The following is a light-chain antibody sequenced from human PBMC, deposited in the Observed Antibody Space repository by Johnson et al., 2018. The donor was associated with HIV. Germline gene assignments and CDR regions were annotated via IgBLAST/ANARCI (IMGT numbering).Light chain of an antibody. J-gene: IGLJ1*01. V-gene: IGLV1-51*01. CDR1: SSNIGNNY. CDR2: DNN. CDR3: GTWDSSLSAYV. Sequence: QSVLTQPPSVSAAPGQKVTISCSGSSSNIGNNYVSWYQQFPGTAPKLLIYDNNKRPSGIPVRFSGSKSGTSATLGITGLQTGDEADYYCGTWDSSLSAYVFGTGTKVTVL.